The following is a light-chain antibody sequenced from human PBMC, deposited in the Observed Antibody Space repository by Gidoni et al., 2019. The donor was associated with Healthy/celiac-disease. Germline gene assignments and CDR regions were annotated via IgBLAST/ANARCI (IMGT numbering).Light chain of an antibody. CDR2: DAS. Sequence: EIVLQQSPATLSLSPGERATLSLSASHSVSSDLAWYQHKPGQDPRLLIDDASNMATGITARFSGSGSGIDFTLTSSSLEPEDCAVYYCQQRSNWPLTFXXXTRLEIK. J-gene: IGKJ5*01. V-gene: IGKV3-11*01. CDR3: QQRSNWPLT. CDR1: HSVSSD.